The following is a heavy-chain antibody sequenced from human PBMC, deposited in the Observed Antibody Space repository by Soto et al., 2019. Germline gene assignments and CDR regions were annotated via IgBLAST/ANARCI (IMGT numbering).Heavy chain of an antibody. D-gene: IGHD2-8*02. CDR3: ASSVLVTSTMNYFDL. J-gene: IGHJ4*02. CDR1: GYSFSNFW. V-gene: IGHV5-51*01. CDR2: IYPDDSDT. Sequence: GESLKISCQASGYSFSNFWIAWVRQMPGGGLEWLGIIYPDDSDTRYSPSFLGQVTISADKSIKTTYLQWSSLKASDTAIYFCASSVLVTSTMNYFDLWGQGTLDTVSS.